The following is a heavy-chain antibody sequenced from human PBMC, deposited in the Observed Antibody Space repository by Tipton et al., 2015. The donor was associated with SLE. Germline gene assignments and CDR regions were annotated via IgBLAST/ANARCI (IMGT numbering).Heavy chain of an antibody. CDR2: SYTSGST. CDR1: GGSISSGSYY. CDR3: ARVLGVVKSYYMDV. J-gene: IGHJ6*03. V-gene: IGHV4-61*02. Sequence: TLSLTCTVSGGSISSGSYYWSWIGQPAGKGLEWIGRSYTSGSTNYNPSLKSRVTISVDTSKNQFSLKLSSVTAADTAVYYCARVLGVVKSYYMDVWGKGTTVTVS. D-gene: IGHD3-3*01.